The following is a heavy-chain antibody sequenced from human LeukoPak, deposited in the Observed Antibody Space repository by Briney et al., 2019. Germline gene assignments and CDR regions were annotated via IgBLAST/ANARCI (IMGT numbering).Heavy chain of an antibody. CDR1: GGTFSRYA. Sequence: GASVKVPCKASGGTFSRYAIRWVRQAPGQGLEGMGGIIPIFGTANYAQKFQGRVTITTDESTSTAYMELSSLRSEDTAVYYCAKSSEIYYVLLYWGQGTLVTVSS. J-gene: IGHJ4*02. D-gene: IGHD1-26*01. CDR2: IIPIFGTA. V-gene: IGHV1-69*05. CDR3: AKSSEIYYVLLY.